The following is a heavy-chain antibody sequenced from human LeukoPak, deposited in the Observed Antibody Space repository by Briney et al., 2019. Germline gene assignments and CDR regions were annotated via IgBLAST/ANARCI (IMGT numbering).Heavy chain of an antibody. CDR1: GGSISSSSYY. V-gene: IGHV4-39*07. J-gene: IGHJ4*02. Sequence: SETLSLTCTVSGGSISSSSYYWGWIRQPPGKGLEWIGSIYYSGSTYYNPSLKSRVTISVDTSKNQFSLKLSSVTAADTAVYYCARSMVRGVIIHPLDYWGQGTLVSVSS. CDR3: ARSMVRGVIIHPLDY. D-gene: IGHD3-10*01. CDR2: IYYSGST.